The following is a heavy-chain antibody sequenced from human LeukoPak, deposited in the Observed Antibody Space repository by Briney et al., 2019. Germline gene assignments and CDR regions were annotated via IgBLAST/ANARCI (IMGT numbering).Heavy chain of an antibody. Sequence: ASVKVSCKASGYTFTSYYMHWVRQAPGQGLEWMGIINPSGGSTSYAQKFQGRVTMTRDTSTNTVYMELSSLRAEDMALYYCAKGGGGRLIYYYYMDVWGKGTTVTVSS. J-gene: IGHJ6*03. CDR3: AKGGGGRLIYYYYMDV. CDR2: INPSGGST. D-gene: IGHD3-16*01. CDR1: GYTFTSYY. V-gene: IGHV1-46*01.